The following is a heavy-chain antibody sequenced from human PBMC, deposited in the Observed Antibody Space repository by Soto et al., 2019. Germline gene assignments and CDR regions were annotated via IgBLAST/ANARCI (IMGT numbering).Heavy chain of an antibody. Sequence: GGSLRLSCAASGFTFSSDWMHWVRQAPGKGLVWVSRINTDGSGTTYADSVKGRFTISRDNAKNMVYLQMNSLRAEDTAVYYCARDRPGPQHYFDYWGLGNMVTVSSGKGFLASVKVSCKASGYTFTSYAMHWFDPWGQGTLVTVSS. D-gene: IGHD4-17*01. CDR1: GFTFSSDW. CDR3: ARDRPGPQHYFDYWGLGNMVTVSSGKGFLASVKVSCKASGYTFTSYAMHWFDP. V-gene: IGHV3-74*01. J-gene: IGHJ5*02. CDR2: INTDGSGT.